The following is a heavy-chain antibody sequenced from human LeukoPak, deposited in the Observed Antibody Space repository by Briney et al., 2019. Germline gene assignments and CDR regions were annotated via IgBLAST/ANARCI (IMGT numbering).Heavy chain of an antibody. Sequence: SETLSLTCTVSGGSISSYYWSWIRQPPGKGLEWIGYIYYSGSTNYNPSLKSRVTISVDTSKNQFSLKLSSVTAADTAVYYCAKKSSSSIRDPFDIWGQGTMVTVSS. J-gene: IGHJ3*02. V-gene: IGHV4-59*01. D-gene: IGHD6-6*01. CDR2: IYYSGST. CDR1: GGSISSYY. CDR3: AKKSSSSIRDPFDI.